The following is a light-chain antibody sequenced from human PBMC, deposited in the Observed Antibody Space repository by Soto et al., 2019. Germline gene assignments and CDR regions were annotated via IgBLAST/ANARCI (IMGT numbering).Light chain of an antibody. CDR1: QSISSW. V-gene: IGKV1-5*03. CDR3: QQYNGYSSVT. J-gene: IGKJ4*01. CDR2: KAS. Sequence: DIHMTQSPSTLSASEGDRVTITCRASQSISSWLALYQQKPGKAPKLLIYKASSLESGVPSRFSGSGSGTEFTLAISSLQPDDFATYYCQQYNGYSSVTFGGGTKVDIK.